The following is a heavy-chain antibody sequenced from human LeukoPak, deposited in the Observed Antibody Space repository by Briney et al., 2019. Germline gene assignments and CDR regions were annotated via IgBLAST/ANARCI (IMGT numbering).Heavy chain of an antibody. D-gene: IGHD2-15*01. CDR1: GFTFSSYA. J-gene: IGHJ5*02. CDR2: ILYDGSNK. V-gene: IGHV3-30-3*01. CDR3: AREVGYCSGGSCLNWFDP. Sequence: GGSLRLSCASSGFTFSSYAMHWVRQAPGKGLEGVAVILYDGSNKYYADSVKGRFTISRDNSKNTLYLQMNSLRAEDTAVYYCAREVGYCSGGSCLNWFDPWGQGTLVTVSS.